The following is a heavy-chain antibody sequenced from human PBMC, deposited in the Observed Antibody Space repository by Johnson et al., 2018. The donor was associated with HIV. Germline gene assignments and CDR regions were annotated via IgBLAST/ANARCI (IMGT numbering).Heavy chain of an antibody. CDR1: GFTFSHYT. J-gene: IGHJ3*02. D-gene: IGHD3-22*01. Sequence: QVQVVESGGGVVQSGRSLRLSCAASGFTFSHYTLHWVRQAPGKGLKWVAVISDDGTNEYYADSVKGRLTISRDNSKNTVYLQMNSLRAEDTAVYFCARIRVAVITEVGAFDIWGQGTMVSVSS. V-gene: IGHV3-30*04. CDR2: ISDDGTNE. CDR3: ARIRVAVITEVGAFDI.